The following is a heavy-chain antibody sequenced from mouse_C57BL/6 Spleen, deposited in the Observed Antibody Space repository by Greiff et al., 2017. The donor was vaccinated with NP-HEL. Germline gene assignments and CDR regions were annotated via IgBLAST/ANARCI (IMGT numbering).Heavy chain of an antibody. CDR2: IYPGDGDT. CDR1: GYAFSSYW. J-gene: IGHJ2*01. V-gene: IGHV1-80*01. CDR3: ARYHYYGSSYDFDY. Sequence: QVQLQQSGAELVKPGASVKISCKASGYAFSSYWMNWVKQRPGKGLEWIGQIYPGDGDTNYNGKFKGKATLTADKSSSTAYMQLSSLTSEDSAVYFCARYHYYGSSYDFDYWGQGTTLTVSS. D-gene: IGHD1-1*01.